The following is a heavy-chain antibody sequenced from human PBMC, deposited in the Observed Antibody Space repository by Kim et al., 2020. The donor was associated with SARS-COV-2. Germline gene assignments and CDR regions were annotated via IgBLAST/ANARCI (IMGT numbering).Heavy chain of an antibody. CDR1: DFAFDTHW. CDR2: IKKDAYET. Sequence: GGSLRLSCEASDFAFDTHWMSWVRQAPGKGLEWVAIIKKDAYETYSVASVKGRFTFSRTNAKNLLYLQMSNLRAEDTAVYYCGIGVAVAPHYNYHYGMDVWGQDTTVTVSS. D-gene: IGHD6-19*01. V-gene: IGHV3-7*03. CDR3: GIGVAVAPHYNYHYGMDV. J-gene: IGHJ6*02.